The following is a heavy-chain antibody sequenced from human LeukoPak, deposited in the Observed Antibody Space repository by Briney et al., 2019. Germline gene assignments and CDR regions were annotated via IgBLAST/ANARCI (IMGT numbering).Heavy chain of an antibody. J-gene: IGHJ6*02. V-gene: IGHV3-73*01. D-gene: IGHD6-13*01. CDR2: IRSKANTYAT. CDR3: SAAVGTDLYDYGMDV. Sequence: GGSLRLSCAASGFTFSGSAMHWVRQASGKGREWVGRIRSKANTYATAYAASVKGRFSISRDDSKNTAYLQLNSLKTEDTAVYYCSAAVGTDLYDYGMDVWGQGTTVTVSS. CDR1: GFTFSGSA.